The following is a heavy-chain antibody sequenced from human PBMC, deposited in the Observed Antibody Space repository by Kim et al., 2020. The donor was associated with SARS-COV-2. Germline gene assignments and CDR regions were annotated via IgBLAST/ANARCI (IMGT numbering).Heavy chain of an antibody. Sequence: PSLKSRVTISVDTSKTQFSLKVNSVTAADTAVFYCARVRGHFDAFDIWGQGTMVSVSS. J-gene: IGHJ3*02. CDR3: ARVRGHFDAFDI. V-gene: IGHV4-30-2*04. D-gene: IGHD3-10*01.